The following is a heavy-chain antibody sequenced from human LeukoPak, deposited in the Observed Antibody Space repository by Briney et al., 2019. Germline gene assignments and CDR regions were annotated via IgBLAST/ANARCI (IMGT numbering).Heavy chain of an antibody. CDR3: AKQRRDGYNYFDY. V-gene: IGHV4-31*03. CDR1: VGSISSGCYY. J-gene: IGHJ4*02. D-gene: IGHD5-24*01. CDR2: IYYSGST. Sequence: SETLSLTCTVSVGSISSGCYYWSWIRQHPGKGLEWIGYIYYSGSTYYNPSLKSRVTISVDTSKNQFSLKLSSVTAADTAVYYCAKQRRDGYNYFDYWGQGTLVTVSS.